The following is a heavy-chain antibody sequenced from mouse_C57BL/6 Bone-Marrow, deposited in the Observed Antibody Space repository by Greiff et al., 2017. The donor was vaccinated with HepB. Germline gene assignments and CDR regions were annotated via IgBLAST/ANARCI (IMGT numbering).Heavy chain of an antibody. CDR2: IYPRSGNT. D-gene: IGHD1-1*01. CDR1: GYTFTSYW. V-gene: IGHV1-81*01. CDR3: ARSSTTVVAPYAMDY. J-gene: IGHJ4*01. Sequence: QVQLQQSGAELVKPGASVKLSCKASGYTFTSYWMHWVKQRTGQGLEWIGEIYPRSGNTYYNEKFKGKATLTADKSSSTAYMELRSLTSEDSAVYFCARSSTTVVAPYAMDYWGQGTSVTVSS.